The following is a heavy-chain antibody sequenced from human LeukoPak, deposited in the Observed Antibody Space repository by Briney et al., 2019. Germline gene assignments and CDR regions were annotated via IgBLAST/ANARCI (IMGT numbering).Heavy chain of an antibody. CDR1: GGSISSYY. Sequence: SGPTQVKPSETLSLTCTVSGGSISSYYWSWIRQPPGKGLEWIGHIYSSGSTNYNPSLKSRVTISVDTSKYQFSLTLSSVTAADTAVYYCARGGAAAGAGFDPWGQGTLVTVSS. J-gene: IGHJ5*02. CDR3: ARGGAAAGAGFDP. V-gene: IGHV4-59*01. D-gene: IGHD6-13*01. CDR2: IYSSGST.